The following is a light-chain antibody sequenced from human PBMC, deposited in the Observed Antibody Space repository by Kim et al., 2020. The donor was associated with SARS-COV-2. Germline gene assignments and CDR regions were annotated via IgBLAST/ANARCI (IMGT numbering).Light chain of an antibody. CDR3: QQYNNWPLS. J-gene: IGKJ4*01. CDR1: QSVSGN. Sequence: VSPGERATLSCRASQSVSGNLAWYQQKPGQAPRLLIYSASTRATAFPARFSGSGSGTEFTLTISSLQSEDFAVYYCQQYNNWPLSFGGGTKVDIK. V-gene: IGKV3-15*01. CDR2: SAS.